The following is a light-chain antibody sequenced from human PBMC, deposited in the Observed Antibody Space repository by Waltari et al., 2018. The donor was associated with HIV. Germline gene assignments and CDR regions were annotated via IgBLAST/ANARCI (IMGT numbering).Light chain of an antibody. Sequence: QSVLTQPPSVSAAPGQKVTISCSGSTSNIGINYVSWYQHLPGTAPKPLIYGNKKRPSGIPDRFSGSKSGPSATRGITGLQTGDEADYYCGAWDSSLSAVVFGTGTKVTVL. CDR2: GNK. V-gene: IGLV1-51*01. CDR3: GAWDSSLSAVV. CDR1: TSNIGINY. J-gene: IGLJ1*01.